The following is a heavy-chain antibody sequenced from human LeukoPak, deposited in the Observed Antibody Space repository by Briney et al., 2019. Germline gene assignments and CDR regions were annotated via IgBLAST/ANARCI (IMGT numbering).Heavy chain of an antibody. V-gene: IGHV3-30-3*01. CDR2: ISYDGSNK. CDR3: ARGPGRGAYFDY. D-gene: IGHD4/OR15-4a*01. Sequence: GGSLRLSCAASGFTFSSYAMHWVRQAPGKGLEWVAVISYDGSNKYYADSVKGRFTISRDNSKNTLYLQMNSLRAEDTAVYYCARGPGRGAYFDYWGQGTLVTVSS. CDR1: GFTFSSYA. J-gene: IGHJ4*02.